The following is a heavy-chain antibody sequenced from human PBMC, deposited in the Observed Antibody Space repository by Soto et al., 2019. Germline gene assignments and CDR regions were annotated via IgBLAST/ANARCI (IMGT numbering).Heavy chain of an antibody. CDR3: ARTYSSGYYYDYYGMDV. CDR2: IKQDGSEK. CDR1: GFTFSSYW. V-gene: IGHV3-7*05. D-gene: IGHD3-22*01. J-gene: IGHJ6*02. Sequence: EVQLVESGGGLVQPGGSLRLSCAASGFTFSSYWMSWIRQAPGKGLEWVANIKQDGSEKYYVDSVKGRFTISRDNAKNSLYLQMNSLRAEDTAVYYCARTYSSGYYYDYYGMDVWGQGTTVTVSS.